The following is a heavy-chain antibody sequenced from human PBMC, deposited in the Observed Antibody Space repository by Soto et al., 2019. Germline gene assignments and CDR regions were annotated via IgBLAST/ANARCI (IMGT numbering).Heavy chain of an antibody. Sequence: QVLLVQSGAEVKKPGASVKLSCKASGYIFSNYAVQWVRQAPGQSLEWMGWIHAGNGDTKYSQRCHEQVTITKDASASTAYMDLSSLRSEDTAIYYWARAPRYTSDIVQVPAVMYEDWFVPWGQGTLVTVSS. CDR3: ARAPRYTSDIVQVPAVMYEDWFVP. D-gene: IGHD2-2*01. CDR1: GYIFSNYA. CDR2: IHAGNGDT. V-gene: IGHV1-3*01. J-gene: IGHJ5*02.